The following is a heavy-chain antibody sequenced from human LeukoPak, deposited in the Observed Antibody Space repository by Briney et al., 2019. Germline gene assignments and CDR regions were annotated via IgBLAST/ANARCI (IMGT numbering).Heavy chain of an antibody. Sequence: PGGSLRLSCEASGFSFSFYPMNWVRQAPGKVLEWLSYISRDSSVIYYADSVKGRFTISRDNDKSSLSLQMNGLRDEDTAVYYCARDQGLYMGPYYFDYWGRGTLVTVSS. CDR3: ARDQGLYMGPYYFDY. CDR1: GFSFSFYP. CDR2: ISRDSSVI. J-gene: IGHJ4*02. D-gene: IGHD6-25*01. V-gene: IGHV3-48*02.